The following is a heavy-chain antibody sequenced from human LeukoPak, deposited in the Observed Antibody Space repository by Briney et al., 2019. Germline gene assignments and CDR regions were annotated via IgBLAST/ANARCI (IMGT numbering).Heavy chain of an antibody. CDR3: AKSGRKYSSAWYDVY. CDR1: GFTFSSYG. CDR2: IWYDGSNK. D-gene: IGHD6-19*01. J-gene: IGHJ4*02. Sequence: GGSLRLSCAASGFTFSSYGMHWVRQAPGKGLEWVAVIWYDGSNKYYADSVKGRFTISRDNSKNTLYLQMNSLRAEDTAVYYCAKSGRKYSSAWYDVYWGQRVLVTVSS. V-gene: IGHV3-33*06.